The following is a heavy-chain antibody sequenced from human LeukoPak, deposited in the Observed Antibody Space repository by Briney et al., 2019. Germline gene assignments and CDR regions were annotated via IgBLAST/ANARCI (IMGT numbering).Heavy chain of an antibody. CDR1: GFTFSSYS. CDR2: ISSSSSYI. V-gene: IGHV3-21*01. Sequence: GGSLRLSCAASGFTFSSYSMNWVRQAPGKGLEWVSSISSSSSYIYYADSVKGRFTISRDNAKNSLYLQMNSLRAEDTAVYYCARDEDLSLVVVTQFDYWGQGNLVTVSS. D-gene: IGHD3-22*01. CDR3: ARDEDLSLVVVTQFDY. J-gene: IGHJ4*02.